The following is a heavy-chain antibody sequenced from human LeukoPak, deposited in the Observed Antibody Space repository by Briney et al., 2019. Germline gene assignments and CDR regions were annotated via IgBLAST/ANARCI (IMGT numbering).Heavy chain of an antibody. Sequence: SQTLSLTCTVSGGSISSGSYYWSWIRQPAGKGLEWIGRIYSSGSTNYNPSLKSRVTISLDTSKSQFSLKLTSVTAADTAMYYCARGESIRYFDLWGRGTLVTVSS. V-gene: IGHV4-61*02. J-gene: IGHJ2*01. CDR2: IYSSGST. CDR3: ARGESIRYFDL. D-gene: IGHD2-21*01. CDR1: GGSISSGSYY.